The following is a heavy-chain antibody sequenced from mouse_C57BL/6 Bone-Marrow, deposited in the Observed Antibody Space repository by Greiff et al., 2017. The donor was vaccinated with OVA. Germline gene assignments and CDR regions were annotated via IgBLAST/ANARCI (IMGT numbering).Heavy chain of an antibody. CDR2: IDPENGDT. Sequence: VQLQQSGAELVRPGASVKLSCTASGFNIKDDYMHWVKQRPEQGLEWIGWIDPENGDTEYASKFQGKATITADTSSNTAYLQLSSLTSEDTAVYYCTNGDYGLDYWGQGTSVTVSS. CDR1: GFNIKDDY. J-gene: IGHJ4*01. CDR3: TNGDYGLDY. V-gene: IGHV14-4*01. D-gene: IGHD1-1*01.